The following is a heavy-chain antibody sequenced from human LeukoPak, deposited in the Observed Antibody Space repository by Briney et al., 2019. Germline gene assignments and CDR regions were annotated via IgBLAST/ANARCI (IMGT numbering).Heavy chain of an antibody. V-gene: IGHV4-39*07. J-gene: IGHJ4*02. CDR3: ARVGRGSYNFDY. CDR2: IYYSGST. Sequence: SETLSLTCTVSGGSISGSSYYWGWIRQPPGKGLEWIGSIYYSGSTYYNPSLKSRVTISVDTSKNQFSLKLSSVTAADTAVYYCARVGRGSYNFDYWGQGTLVTVSS. D-gene: IGHD3-16*01. CDR1: GGSISGSSYY.